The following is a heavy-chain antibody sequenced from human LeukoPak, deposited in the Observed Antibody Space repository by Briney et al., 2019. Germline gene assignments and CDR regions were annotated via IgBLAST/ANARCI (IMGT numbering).Heavy chain of an antibody. Sequence: KPSETLSLTCTVSGGSISSYYWSWIRQPPGKGLEWIGYIYYSGSTNYNPSLKSRVTISVDTSKNQSSLKLSSVTAADTAVYYCAREGYPRAFDIWGQGTMVTVSS. CDR2: IYYSGST. J-gene: IGHJ3*02. CDR3: AREGYPRAFDI. CDR1: GGSISSYY. D-gene: IGHD5-12*01. V-gene: IGHV4-59*12.